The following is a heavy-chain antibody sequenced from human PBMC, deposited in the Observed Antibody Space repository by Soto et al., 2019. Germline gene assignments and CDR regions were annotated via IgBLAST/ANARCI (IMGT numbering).Heavy chain of an antibody. CDR2: ISFDGNII. J-gene: IGHJ4*02. CDR1: EFSFSSYA. Sequence: QVHLVESGGGVGQPGGSLRLSCAASEFSFSSYAMHWIRQAPGKGLEWVAVISFDGNIIHYADSVKGRFIISRDNSKNPLYQQMPPLSVEHRVVYSGPRPFDPTTSSFDSGGRGPLVPVPS. V-gene: IGHV3-30-3*01. CDR3: PRPFDPTTSSFDS.